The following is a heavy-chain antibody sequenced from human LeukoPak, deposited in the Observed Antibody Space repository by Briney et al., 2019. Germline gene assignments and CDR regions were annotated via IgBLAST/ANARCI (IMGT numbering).Heavy chain of an antibody. CDR1: GGSFSGYY. Sequence: SETLSLTCAVYGGSFSGYYWSWIRQPPGKGLEWIGEINHSGSTNYNPSPKSRVTISVDTSKNQFSLKLSSVTAADTAVYYCAAWELTYYYYGMDVWGQGTTVTVPS. CDR2: INHSGST. CDR3: AAWELTYYYYGMDV. D-gene: IGHD1-26*01. V-gene: IGHV4-34*01. J-gene: IGHJ6*02.